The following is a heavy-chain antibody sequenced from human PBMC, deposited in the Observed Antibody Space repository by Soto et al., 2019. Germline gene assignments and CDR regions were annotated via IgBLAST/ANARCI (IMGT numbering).Heavy chain of an antibody. CDR2: IWYDGSNK. Sequence: XGSLRLSCAAAGFTFSSYGMHWVRQAPGKGLEWVAVIWYDGSNKYYADSVKGRFTISRDNSKNTLYLQMNSLRAEDTAVYYCARSAAVAGLDSWGQGTLVTVSS. CDR3: ARSAAVAGLDS. V-gene: IGHV3-33*01. J-gene: IGHJ4*02. CDR1: GFTFSSYG. D-gene: IGHD6-19*01.